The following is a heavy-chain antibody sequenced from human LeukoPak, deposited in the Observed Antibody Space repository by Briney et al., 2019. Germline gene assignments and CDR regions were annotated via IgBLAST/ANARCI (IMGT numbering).Heavy chain of an antibody. Sequence: TSVKVSCKASGFTFTSSAMQWVRQARGQRLEWIGWIVVGSGNTNYAQKFQERVTITRDVSTSTAYMRLSSLRSEDTALYYCAAEITIFGVGYNWFDPWGQGTLVTVSS. J-gene: IGHJ5*02. CDR2: IVVGSGNT. CDR3: AAEITIFGVGYNWFDP. D-gene: IGHD3-3*01. V-gene: IGHV1-58*02. CDR1: GFTFTSSA.